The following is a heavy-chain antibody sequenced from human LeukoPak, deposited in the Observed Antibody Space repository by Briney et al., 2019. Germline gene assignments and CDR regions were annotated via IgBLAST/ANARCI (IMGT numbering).Heavy chain of an antibody. J-gene: IGHJ6*02. D-gene: IGHD2-15*01. CDR1: GGTFSSYA. CDR2: IIPILGIA. CDR3: ARDIGSWPSSRVMGMDV. V-gene: IGHV1-69*04. Sequence: PVASVKVSCKASGGTFSSYAISWVRQAPGQGLEWMGRIIPILGIANYAQKFQGRVTITADKSTSTAYMELSSLRSEDTAVYYCARDIGSWPSSRVMGMDVWGQGTTVTVSS.